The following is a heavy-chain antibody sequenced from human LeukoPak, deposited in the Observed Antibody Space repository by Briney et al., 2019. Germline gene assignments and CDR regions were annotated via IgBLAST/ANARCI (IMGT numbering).Heavy chain of an antibody. CDR1: GYSISSGYY. CDR2: IYHSGST. V-gene: IGHV4-38-2*01. J-gene: IGHJ4*02. Sequence: PSETLSLTCAVSGYSISSGYYWGWIRQPPGKGLEWIGSIYHSGSTYYNPSLKSRVTISVDTSKNQFSLKLSSVTAADTAVYYCARGTIRYYFYYWGQGTLVTVSS. D-gene: IGHD4-17*01. CDR3: ARGTIRYYFYY.